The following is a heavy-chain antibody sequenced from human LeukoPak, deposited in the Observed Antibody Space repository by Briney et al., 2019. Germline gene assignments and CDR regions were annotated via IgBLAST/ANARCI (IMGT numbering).Heavy chain of an antibody. D-gene: IGHD5-18*01. CDR1: GFTFSSYA. V-gene: IGHV3-23*01. Sequence: GGSLRLSCAASGFTFSSYAMSWVRQAPGKGLEWVSAISGSGGSTYYADSVKGRFTISRDNSKNTLYLQMNSLRAEDTAVYYCAKDPSPTYSYGYGPNFDCWGQGTLVTVSS. CDR2: ISGSGGST. CDR3: AKDPSPTYSYGYGPNFDC. J-gene: IGHJ4*02.